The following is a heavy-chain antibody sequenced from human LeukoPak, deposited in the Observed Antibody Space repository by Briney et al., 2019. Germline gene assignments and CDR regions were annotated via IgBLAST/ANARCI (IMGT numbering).Heavy chain of an antibody. V-gene: IGHV4-34*01. CDR1: GGSFRGYY. J-gene: IGHJ4*02. CDR2: IKHSGRT. Sequence: SETLSLTCAVYGGSFRGYYWSWIRQPPGKGLEWIGEIKHSGRTNYNPSLKSRVTISVDTSKNQFSLKLRSVTAADTAVYYCARSYYYVPGFAYWGQGTLVTVSS. CDR3: ARSYYYVPGFAY. D-gene: IGHD3-10*02.